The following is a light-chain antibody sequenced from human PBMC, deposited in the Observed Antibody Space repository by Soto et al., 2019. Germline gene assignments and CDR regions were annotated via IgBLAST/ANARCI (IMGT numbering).Light chain of an antibody. J-gene: IGKJ4*01. CDR1: QGIGVY. V-gene: IGKV1-27*01. Sequence: DIQMTQSPSSLSASLGDKVTITCRASQGIGVYLAWFQQKPGNVPKLLIYAASTLQSGVPSRFSGSGSGTDFTLTISSLQPEDVATYYCQQYNSAPLTFGGGTKVEIK. CDR2: AAS. CDR3: QQYNSAPLT.